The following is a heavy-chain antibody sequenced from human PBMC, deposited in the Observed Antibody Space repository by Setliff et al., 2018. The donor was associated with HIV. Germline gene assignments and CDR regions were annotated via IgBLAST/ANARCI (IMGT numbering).Heavy chain of an antibody. Sequence: GPLRLSCAASGFTFSSYWMHWVRQAPGKGLVWVSRISSDGSSTDYAGSVKGRFTISRDNSKNTLYLQMNSLGVEDTAVYYCAKDAGDYPRYFEHWGQGTLVTVSS. D-gene: IGHD3-9*01. CDR3: AKDAGDYPRYFEH. V-gene: IGHV3-74*01. J-gene: IGHJ4*02. CDR1: GFTFSSYW. CDR2: ISSDGSST.